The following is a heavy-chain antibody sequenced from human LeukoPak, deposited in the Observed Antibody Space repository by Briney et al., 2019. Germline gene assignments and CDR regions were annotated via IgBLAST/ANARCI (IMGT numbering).Heavy chain of an antibody. CDR2: TYYRSRWGS. CDR1: GDSVSNNIAT. Sequence: SQTLSLTCAISGDSVSNNIATWNWVRQSPSRSLEWLGRTYYRSRWGSDYAISVKGRITINPDTSRNQFSLQLNSVTPEDTAVYYCVRDSDDYYWALDFWGQGTPVTVSS. D-gene: IGHD3-10*01. CDR3: VRDSDDYYWALDF. J-gene: IGHJ4*02. V-gene: IGHV6-1*01.